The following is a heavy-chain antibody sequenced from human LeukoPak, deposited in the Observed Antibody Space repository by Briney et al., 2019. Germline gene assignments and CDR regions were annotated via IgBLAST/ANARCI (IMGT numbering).Heavy chain of an antibody. CDR3: ARDGPLGYCSGGSCPGEP. CDR1: GYTFTSNY. D-gene: IGHD2-15*01. CDR2: INPSGGST. Sequence: ASVKVSCKASGYTFTSNYIHWVRQAPGQGLEWMGIINPSGGSTSYAQKFQGRVTMTRDTSTSTVYMELSSLRSEDTAVYYCARDGPLGYCSGGSCPGEPWGQGTLVTVSS. J-gene: IGHJ5*02. V-gene: IGHV1-46*01.